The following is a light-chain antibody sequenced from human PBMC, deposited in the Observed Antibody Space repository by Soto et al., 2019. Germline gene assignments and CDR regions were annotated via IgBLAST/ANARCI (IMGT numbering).Light chain of an antibody. Sequence: EIVLTQSPGTLSLSPGEKATLSCRASQSVNNLAWYQQKPGQAPRLLVHDASSGATDIPDRLSGSGSGTDFTLTISGLEPEDFAVYYCQHYDNSPPMYTFGQGTKLEI. V-gene: IGKV3-20*01. J-gene: IGKJ2*01. CDR1: QSVNN. CDR2: DAS. CDR3: QHYDNSPPMYT.